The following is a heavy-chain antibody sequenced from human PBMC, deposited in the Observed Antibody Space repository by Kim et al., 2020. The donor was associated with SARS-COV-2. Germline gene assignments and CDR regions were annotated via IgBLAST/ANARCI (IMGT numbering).Heavy chain of an antibody. Sequence: STNYTPSLKSRVTMSVDTSKNQFSLKLSSVTAADTAVYYCARVVYGRIDYWGQGTLVTVSS. J-gene: IGHJ4*02. D-gene: IGHD3-10*01. CDR3: ARVVYGRIDY. V-gene: IGHV4-4*07. CDR2: ST.